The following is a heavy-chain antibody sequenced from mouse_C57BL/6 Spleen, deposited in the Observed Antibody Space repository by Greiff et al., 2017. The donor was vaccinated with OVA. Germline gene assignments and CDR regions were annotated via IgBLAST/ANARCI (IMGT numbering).Heavy chain of an antibody. J-gene: IGHJ1*03. V-gene: IGHV1-7*01. CDR1: GYTFTSYW. CDR2: INPSSGYT. Sequence: VKLMESGAELAKPGASVKLSCKASGYTFTSYWMHWVKQRPGQGLEWIGYINPSSGYTKYNQKFKDKATLTADKSSSTAYMQLSSLTYEGSAVYYCARIDGSTYWYFDVWGTGTTVTVSS. CDR3: ARIDGSTYWYFDV. D-gene: IGHD1-1*01.